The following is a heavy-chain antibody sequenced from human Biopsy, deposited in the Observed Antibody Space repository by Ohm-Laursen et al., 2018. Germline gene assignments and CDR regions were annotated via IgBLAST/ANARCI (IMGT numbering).Heavy chain of an antibody. V-gene: IGHV4-39*01. CDR1: GGSVSSNVAY. J-gene: IGHJ5*02. CDR2: IFCSGIT. Sequence: SETLSLTCPVSGGSVSSNVAYWAWIRQPPGKGLESIGSIFCSGITYYNPSLQSRVTMSVDTSKNQFSLNLTSVTAADTAVYYCARHPTGFWFDPWGQGTLVIVSS. CDR3: ARHPTGFWFDP.